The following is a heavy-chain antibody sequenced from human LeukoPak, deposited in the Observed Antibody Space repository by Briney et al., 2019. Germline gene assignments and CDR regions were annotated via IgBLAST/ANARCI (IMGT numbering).Heavy chain of an antibody. CDR3: AKWKYSNSGIDDY. CDR1: GFTFSSYA. V-gene: IGHV3-23*01. D-gene: IGHD6-6*01. J-gene: IGHJ4*02. Sequence: GGSLRLSCAASGFTFSSYAMSWVRQVPGKGLEWVSVISGSGDNTYYADSVKGRSTISRDNSKNMLYLQMNSLRAEDTAVYYCAKWKYSNSGIDDYWGQGTLVTVSS. CDR2: ISGSGDNT.